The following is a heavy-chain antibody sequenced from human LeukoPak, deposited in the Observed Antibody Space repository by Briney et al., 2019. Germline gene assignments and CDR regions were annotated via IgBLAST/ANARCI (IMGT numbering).Heavy chain of an antibody. D-gene: IGHD5-18*01. CDR3: ARETGYSYGRVDY. Sequence: SETLSLTCIVSGGSISSSSYYWGWIRQPPGKGPEWIGSIYYSGSTYYNPSLKSRVTISVDTSKNQFSLKLSSVTAADTAVYYCARETGYSYGRVDYWGQGTLVTVSS. V-gene: IGHV4-39*07. CDR1: GGSISSSSYY. CDR2: IYYSGST. J-gene: IGHJ4*02.